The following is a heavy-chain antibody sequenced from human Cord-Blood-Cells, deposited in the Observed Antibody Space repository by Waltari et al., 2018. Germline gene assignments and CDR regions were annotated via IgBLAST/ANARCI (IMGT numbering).Heavy chain of an antibody. Sequence: QVQLVQSGAEVKKPGASVKVSCKASGYTFTSYAMHWVRQAPGQRLEWMGWINAGNGNTKYSRKFQGRVTITRDTSASTAYMELGSLRSEDTAVYYCARSPQYSGGYYDWFDPWGQGTLVTVSS. CDR2: INAGNGNT. CDR3: ARSPQYSGGYYDWFDP. CDR1: GYTFTSYA. J-gene: IGHJ5*02. D-gene: IGHD1-26*01. V-gene: IGHV1-3*01.